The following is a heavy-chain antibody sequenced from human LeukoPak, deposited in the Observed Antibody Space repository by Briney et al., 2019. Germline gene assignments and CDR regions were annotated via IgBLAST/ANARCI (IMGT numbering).Heavy chain of an antibody. J-gene: IGHJ5*02. V-gene: IGHV4-4*02. CDR3: ARGRSYYGSGSYKYNWFDP. D-gene: IGHD3-10*01. CDR1: GGSISNSNW. CDR2: IFHSGST. Sequence: SETLSLTCAASGGSISNSNWWSWVRQPPGKGLEWIGEIFHSGSTNYNPSLTSRVTISVDKSKNQFSLKLSSVTAADTAVYYCARGRSYYGSGSYKYNWFDPWGQGTLVTVSS.